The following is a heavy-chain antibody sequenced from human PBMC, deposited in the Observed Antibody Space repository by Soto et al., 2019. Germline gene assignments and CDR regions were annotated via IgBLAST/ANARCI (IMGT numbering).Heavy chain of an antibody. CDR3: AKLGIVDTAMAPSRGWSYYFDY. D-gene: IGHD5-18*01. V-gene: IGHV3-30*18. J-gene: IGHJ4*02. CDR1: GFTFSSYG. CDR2: ISYDGSNK. Sequence: GGSLRLSCAASGFTFSSYGMHWVRQAPGKGLEWVAVISYDGSNKYYADSVKGRFTISRDNSKNTLYLQMNSLRAEDTAVYYCAKLGIVDTAMAPSRGWSYYFDYWGQGTLVTVSS.